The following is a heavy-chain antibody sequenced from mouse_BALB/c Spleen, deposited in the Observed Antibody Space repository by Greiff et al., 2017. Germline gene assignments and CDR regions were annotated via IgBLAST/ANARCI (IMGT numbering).Heavy chain of an antibody. Sequence: EVQVVESGPELVKPGASVKISCKASGYSFTGYFMNWVKQSHGKSLEWIGRITPYNGDTFYNQKFKGKATLTVAKSSSTAHMELLSLTSEDSAVYYCSRYGNCHFDYGGQGTTRTVSS. D-gene: IGHD2-1*01. V-gene: IGHV1-37*01. CDR2: ITPYNGDT. CDR1: GYSFTGYF. J-gene: IGHJ2*01. CDR3: SRYGNCHFDY.